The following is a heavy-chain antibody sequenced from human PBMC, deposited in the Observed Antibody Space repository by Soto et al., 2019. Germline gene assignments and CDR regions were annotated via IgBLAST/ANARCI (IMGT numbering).Heavy chain of an antibody. CDR2: ISSSTSYV. Sequence: EVQLVESGGGLVKPGGSLRLSCAASGFTFSRYGLKWLRQAPGKGLEGVASISSSTSYVYYADSVKGRFSTSRDNAKNILYLEMYALRTEDTAVYYCARDPSEGRVGNWFESWGQGTLVTVSS. D-gene: IGHD2-2*01. V-gene: IGHV3-21*06. J-gene: IGHJ5*01. CDR1: GFTFSRYG. CDR3: ARDPSEGRVGNWFES.